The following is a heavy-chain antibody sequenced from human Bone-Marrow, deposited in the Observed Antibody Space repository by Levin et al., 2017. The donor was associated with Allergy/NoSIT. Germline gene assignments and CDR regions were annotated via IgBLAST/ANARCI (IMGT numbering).Heavy chain of an antibody. J-gene: IGHJ3*02. Sequence: GESLKISCAASGFTFGTYWMHWVRQAPGKGLVWVSRVNSDGTSTNYADSVKGRFTISRDNAKNMLYLQMTSLRAEDTAVYYCARVEGSADILTGYWIEAFDIWGQGTMVTVSS. D-gene: IGHD3-9*01. CDR2: VNSDGTST. CDR1: GFTFGTYW. V-gene: IGHV3-74*01. CDR3: ARVEGSADILTGYWIEAFDI.